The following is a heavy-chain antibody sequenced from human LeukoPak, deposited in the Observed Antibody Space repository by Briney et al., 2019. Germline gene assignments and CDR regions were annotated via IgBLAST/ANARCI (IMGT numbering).Heavy chain of an antibody. CDR2: IIPIFGTA. V-gene: IGHV1-69*13. Sequence: ASVKVSCKASGGTFSSYAISWVRQAPGQGLEWMGGIIPIFGTANYAQEFQGRVTITADASTSTAYMEMSSLRSEDTAVYYCARSAMVRGVIYWFDPWGQGTLVTVSS. D-gene: IGHD3-10*01. CDR3: ARSAMVRGVIYWFDP. J-gene: IGHJ5*02. CDR1: GGTFSSYA.